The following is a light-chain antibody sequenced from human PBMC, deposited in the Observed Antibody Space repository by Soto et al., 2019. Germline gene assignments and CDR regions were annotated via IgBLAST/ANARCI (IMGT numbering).Light chain of an antibody. CDR1: QSVSSSY. J-gene: IGKJ3*01. V-gene: IGKV3-20*01. Sequence: EIVLTQSPGTLSLSPGERATLSCRASQSVSSSYLAWYQQKPGQAPRLLIFGASSRATGIPVRCSGSGSGTDFTLTISSLELQDVAVSSCKQYGSSRLFTFGPGTKVDIK. CDR2: GAS. CDR3: KQYGSSRLFT.